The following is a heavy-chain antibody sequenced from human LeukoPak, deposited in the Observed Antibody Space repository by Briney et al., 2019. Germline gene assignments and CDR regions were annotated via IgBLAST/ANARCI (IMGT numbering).Heavy chain of an antibody. V-gene: IGHV3-53*01. D-gene: IGHD3-16*01. CDR2: IYGGGSP. CDR1: GFSVSNQY. Sequence: PGGSLRLSCAVSGFSVSNQYMIWVRQAPGKGLEWVSVIYGGGSPFYADSVKGRFTIARDNSKNTLFLQMDSLRAEDTAVYYCARAAASGGYFDYWGQGTLVTVSS. J-gene: IGHJ4*02. CDR3: ARAAASGGYFDY.